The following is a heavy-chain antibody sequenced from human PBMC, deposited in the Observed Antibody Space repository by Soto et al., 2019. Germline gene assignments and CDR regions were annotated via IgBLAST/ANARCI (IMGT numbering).Heavy chain of an antibody. D-gene: IGHD3-3*01. CDR2: FDPEDGET. Sequence: ASVKVSCKVSGYTPTELSMHWVRQAPGKGLEWMGGFDPEDGETIYAQKFQGRVTMTEDTSTDTAYMELSSLRSEDTAVYYCATGLGITIFGVVIDYWGQGTLVTVSS. CDR3: ATGLGITIFGVVIDY. J-gene: IGHJ4*02. V-gene: IGHV1-24*01. CDR1: GYTPTELS.